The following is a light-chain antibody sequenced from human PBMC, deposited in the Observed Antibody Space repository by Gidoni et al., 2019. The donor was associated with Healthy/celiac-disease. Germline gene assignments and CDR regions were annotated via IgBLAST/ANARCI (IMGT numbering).Light chain of an antibody. CDR1: SSDVGSYNL. CDR3: CSYAGSSTVV. V-gene: IGLV2-23*02. CDR2: EVS. J-gene: IGLJ2*01. Sequence: QSALTQPASVSGSPGQSITISCPGTSSDVGSYNLVSWYQQHRGKAPKLMIYEVSKRPSGVSNRFSGSKSGNTASLTISGLQAEDEADYYCCSYAGSSTVVFGGGAKLTVL.